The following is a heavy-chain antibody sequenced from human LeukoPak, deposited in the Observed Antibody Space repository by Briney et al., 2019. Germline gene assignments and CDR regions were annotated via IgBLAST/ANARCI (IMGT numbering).Heavy chain of an antibody. CDR2: INHSGST. V-gene: IGHV4-34*01. CDR1: GGSFSGYY. CDR3: ARGPGTWYYY. D-gene: IGHD6-13*01. J-gene: IGHJ4*02. Sequence: SETLSLTCAVYGGSFSGYYWSWIRQPPPKGLEWIGEINHSGSTNYNPSLKSRVTISIDTSKNQFSLKLSSVTAADTALYYCARGPGTWYYYWGQGTLVTVSS.